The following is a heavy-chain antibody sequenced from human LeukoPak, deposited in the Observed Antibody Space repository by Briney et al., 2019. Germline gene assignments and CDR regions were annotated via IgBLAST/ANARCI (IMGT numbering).Heavy chain of an antibody. CDR3: ARSPAGRDYFGY. CDR2: ISSSSSYI. V-gene: IGHV3-21*01. Sequence: GGSLRLSCAASGFTFSSYSMNWVRQAPGKGLEWVSSISSSSSYIYYADSVKGRFTISRDNAKNSLYLQMNSLRAEDTAVYYCARSPAGRDYFGYWGQGTLVTVSS. D-gene: IGHD6-19*01. J-gene: IGHJ4*02. CDR1: GFTFSSYS.